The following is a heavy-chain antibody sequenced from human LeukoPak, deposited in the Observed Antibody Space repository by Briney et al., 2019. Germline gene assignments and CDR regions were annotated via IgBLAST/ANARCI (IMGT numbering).Heavy chain of an antibody. D-gene: IGHD3-10*01. J-gene: IGHJ3*02. CDR2: ISYDGSNK. V-gene: IGHV3-30-3*01. CDR3: ARVRELLWFGELRDAFDI. Sequence: PGRSLRLSCAASGFTFSSYAMHWVRQAPGKGLEWVAVISYDGSNKYYADSVKGRYTISRDNSKNTLYLQMSSLRAEDTAVYYCARVRELLWFGELRDAFDIWGQGTMVTVSS. CDR1: GFTFSSYA.